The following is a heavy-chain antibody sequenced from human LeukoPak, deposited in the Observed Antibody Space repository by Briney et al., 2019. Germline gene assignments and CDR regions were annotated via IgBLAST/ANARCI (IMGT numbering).Heavy chain of an antibody. V-gene: IGHV3-7*01. CDR2: IKQDGSEK. Sequence: PGGSLRLSCAASGFTFSSYWMSWVRQAPGKGLEWVANIKQDGSEKYYVDSVKGRFTISRDNAKNSLYLQMNSLRAEDTAVYYCARAGSGASDSEGIDYWGQGTLVTVSS. J-gene: IGHJ4*02. CDR3: ARAGSGASDSEGIDY. CDR1: GFTFSSYW. D-gene: IGHD7-27*01.